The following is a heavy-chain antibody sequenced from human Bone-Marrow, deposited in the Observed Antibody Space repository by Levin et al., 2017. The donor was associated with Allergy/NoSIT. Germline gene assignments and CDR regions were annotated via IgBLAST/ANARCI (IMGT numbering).Heavy chain of an antibody. V-gene: IGHV3-23*01. Sequence: GESLKISCAASGFTFSSHAMNWVRQAPGKGLEWVSALSGSGGGTFYADSVKGRFTISRDNSKNTLFLQMHSLRAEDTAVYYCAKGHSYNYYYYLDVWGKGTTVTVSS. CDR3: AKGHSYNYYYYLDV. J-gene: IGHJ6*03. CDR2: LSGSGGGT. CDR1: GFTFSSHA.